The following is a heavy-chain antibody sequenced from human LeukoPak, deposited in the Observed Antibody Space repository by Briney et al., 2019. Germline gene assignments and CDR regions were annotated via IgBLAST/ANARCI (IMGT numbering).Heavy chain of an antibody. CDR1: GYTFTSYD. D-gene: IGHD3-3*01. Sequence: ASVKVSCKASGYTFTSYDINWVRQATGQGLEWMGWMNPNSGGTNYAQKFQGRVTMTRDTSISTAYMELSRLRSDDTAVYYCARYFFRQSGYLGYWGQGTLVTVSS. V-gene: IGHV1-2*02. CDR3: ARYFFRQSGYLGY. CDR2: MNPNSGGT. J-gene: IGHJ4*02.